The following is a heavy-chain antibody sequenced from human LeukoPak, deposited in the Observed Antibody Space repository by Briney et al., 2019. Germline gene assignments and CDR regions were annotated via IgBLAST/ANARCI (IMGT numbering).Heavy chain of an antibody. D-gene: IGHD3-3*01. CDR3: ARAPGRFLEWLSSASYYYMDV. V-gene: IGHV4-4*07. Sequence: SETLSLTCTVSGGSISSYYWSWVRQPAGKGLEWIGRIYTSGSTNYNPSLKSRVTMSVDTSKNQFSLKLSSVTAADTAVYYCARAPGRFLEWLSSASYYYMDVWGKGTTVTVSS. CDR2: IYTSGST. J-gene: IGHJ6*03. CDR1: GGSISSYY.